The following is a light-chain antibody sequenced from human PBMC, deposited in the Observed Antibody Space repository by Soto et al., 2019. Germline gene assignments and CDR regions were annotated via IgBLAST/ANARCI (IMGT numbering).Light chain of an antibody. CDR3: EAWDESMCTLV. CDR2: RNN. J-gene: IGLJ7*01. V-gene: IGLV1-44*01. CDR1: TSNFGSIT. Sequence: QSVLTHPPSSSVTPLESFTISCSCVTSNFGSITVNWYQHLPPTSPKLLIHRNNQRPSGVSDRFSGSKSDTSSSLAISGLQSEDEAEYSCEAWDESMCTLVFGGGTXLTVL.